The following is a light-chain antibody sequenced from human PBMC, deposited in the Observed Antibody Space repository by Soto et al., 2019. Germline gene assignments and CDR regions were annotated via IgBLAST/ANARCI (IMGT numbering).Light chain of an antibody. V-gene: IGKV3-20*01. Sequence: EILLTQSPGTLSLSPGQRATLSCRTSQSLSGNYLAWYQQKPGQAPRLLIYGASTRATGIPDRFSGSGSGTDFTLIIISLEPEDLAVYLYTQYGSSPSITFGGGTKVAIK. J-gene: IGKJ4*01. CDR3: TQYGSSPSIT. CDR1: QSLSGNY. CDR2: GAS.